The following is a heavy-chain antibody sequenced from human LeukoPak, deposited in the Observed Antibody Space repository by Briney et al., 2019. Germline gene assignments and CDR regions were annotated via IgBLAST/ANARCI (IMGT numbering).Heavy chain of an antibody. J-gene: IGHJ4*02. V-gene: IGHV4-59*08. CDR1: GDSISSYY. CDR2: IYYSGNT. CDR3: ARLGSYCFDC. D-gene: IGHD1-26*01. Sequence: SETLPLTCTVSGDSISSYYWSWIRQPPGKGLEWIGYIYYSGNTNYNPSLKSRVTISIDTSENQFSLKLSSVTAADTAVYYCARLGSYCFDCWGQGTLVTVSS.